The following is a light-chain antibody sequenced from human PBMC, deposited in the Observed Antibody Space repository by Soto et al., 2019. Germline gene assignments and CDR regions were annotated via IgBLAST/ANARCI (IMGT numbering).Light chain of an antibody. CDR3: QQYGSSPKT. Sequence: EIVLTQSPGTLSLSPGDRATLSCRASQTISSTYLAWYQQNPGQAPRLLIYAASTRATGVPDRFSGSGSGTDFTLTISRLEPEDFAVYYCQQYGSSPKTFGQGTKGDSK. CDR1: QTISSTY. CDR2: AAS. V-gene: IGKV3-20*01. J-gene: IGKJ1*01.